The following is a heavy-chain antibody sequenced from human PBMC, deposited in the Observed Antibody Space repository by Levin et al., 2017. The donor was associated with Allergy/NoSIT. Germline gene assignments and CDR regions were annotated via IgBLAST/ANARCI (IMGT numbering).Heavy chain of an antibody. CDR3: ARDRGYVYGMDV. V-gene: IGHV1-18*01. CDR2: ISAYSGNT. CDR1: GYTFTSYG. Sequence: ASVKVSCKASGYTFTSYGISWVRQAPGQGLEWMGWISAYSGNTNYAQKVQGRVTMTTDTSTSTAHMELRSLRPDETAMYYCARDRGYVYGMDVWGQGTTVTVSS. J-gene: IGHJ6*02. D-gene: IGHD3-22*01.